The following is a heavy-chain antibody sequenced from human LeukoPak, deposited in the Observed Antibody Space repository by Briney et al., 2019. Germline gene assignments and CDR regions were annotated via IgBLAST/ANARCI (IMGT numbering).Heavy chain of an antibody. CDR1: GFTFSSYG. V-gene: IGHV3-33*01. CDR2: IWYDGSNK. CDR3: ARAYYDSSGYYSNWFDP. D-gene: IGHD3-22*01. Sequence: PGGSLRLSCAASGFTFSSYGMHWVRQAPGKGLEWVAVIWYDGSNKYYADSVKGRFTISRDNSKNTLYLLMNSLRAEDTAVYYCARAYYDSSGYYSNWFDPWGQGTLVTASS. J-gene: IGHJ5*02.